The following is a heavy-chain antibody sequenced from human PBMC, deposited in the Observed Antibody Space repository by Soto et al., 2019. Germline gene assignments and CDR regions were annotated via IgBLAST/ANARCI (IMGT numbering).Heavy chain of an antibody. CDR3: ARLHWQPRGKHYYYYDTHV. CDR1: GGSLSNYA. CDR2: IIPVSGTS. D-gene: IGHD3-10*01. Sequence: SVKVSCKASGGSLSNYAISWVRQAPGQGLEWMGGIIPVSGTSGTSNYAQKFQGRVTITADKSASTAYMELSSLRPEDTAVYYCARLHWQPRGKHYYYYDTHVWGKGTTVTV. J-gene: IGHJ6*04. V-gene: IGHV1-69*06.